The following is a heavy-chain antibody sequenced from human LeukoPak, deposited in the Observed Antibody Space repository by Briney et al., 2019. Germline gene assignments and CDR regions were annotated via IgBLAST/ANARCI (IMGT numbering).Heavy chain of an antibody. D-gene: IGHD2-15*01. J-gene: IGHJ6*02. V-gene: IGHV3-9*01. CDR1: GFTFDDYA. Sequence: PGGSLRLSCAASGFTFDDYAMHWVRQAPGKGLEGVSGISWNSGSIGYADSVKGRFTISRDNAKNSLYLQMNSLRAEDTALYYCAKDSLCSGGSCYSSYYYYGMDVWGQGTTVTVSS. CDR2: ISWNSGSI. CDR3: AKDSLCSGGSCYSSYYYYGMDV.